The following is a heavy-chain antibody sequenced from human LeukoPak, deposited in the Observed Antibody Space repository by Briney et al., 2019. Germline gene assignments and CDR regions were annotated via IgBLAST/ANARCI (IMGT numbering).Heavy chain of an antibody. CDR3: ARGHYDILTGPRPFDY. V-gene: IGHV3-11*01. CDR1: GFTFSDYY. D-gene: IGHD3-9*01. Sequence: GGSLRLSCAASGFTFSDYYMSWIRQAPGKGLEWVSYISSSGSTIYYADSVKGRFTISRDNAKNSLYLQMNSLRAEDTAVYYCARGHYDILTGPRPFDYWAREPWSPSPQ. J-gene: IGHJ4*02. CDR2: ISSSGSTI.